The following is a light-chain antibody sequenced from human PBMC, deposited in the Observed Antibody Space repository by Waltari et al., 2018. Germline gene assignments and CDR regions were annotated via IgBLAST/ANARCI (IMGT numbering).Light chain of an antibody. CDR1: QSISSY. CDR3: QNHERLPAM. V-gene: IGKV3-20*01. J-gene: IGKJ1*01. Sequence: EIVLTQSPGPLSLSPGERATLPCRASQSISSYLAWYQQKPGQAPRLLIYAASSRATGIPDRFSGSGSGTDFSLTISRLEPEDFAVYYCQNHERLPAMFGQGTKVEIK. CDR2: AAS.